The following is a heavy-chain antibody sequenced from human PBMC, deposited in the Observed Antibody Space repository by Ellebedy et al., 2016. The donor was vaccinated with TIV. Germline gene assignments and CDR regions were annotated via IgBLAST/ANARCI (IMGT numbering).Heavy chain of an antibody. V-gene: IGHV1-2*02. Sequence: ASVKVSCKASGGTFRDNGISWVRQAPGQGLEWMGWINPDSGGTNFPQKFQGRVTMTRDTSVNTAYMELSRLQSDDTAVYYCARVLRATSGMDVWGQGTTVIVS. J-gene: IGHJ6*02. CDR2: INPDSGGT. D-gene: IGHD4/OR15-4a*01. CDR1: GGTFRDNG. CDR3: ARVLRATSGMDV.